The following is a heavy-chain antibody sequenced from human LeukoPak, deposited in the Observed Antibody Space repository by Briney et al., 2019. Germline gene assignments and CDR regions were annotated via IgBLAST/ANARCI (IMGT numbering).Heavy chain of an antibody. Sequence: GGSLRLSCAASGFSVTNNYMSWVRQAPGKGLEWVSVFYVGGATYYADSVKGRFTISRDNSENTLYLQMKSLRAEDTAVYYCARGDGYNFFDYWGQGTLVTVSS. CDR1: GFSVTNNY. J-gene: IGHJ4*02. CDR2: FYVGGAT. D-gene: IGHD5-24*01. V-gene: IGHV3-53*01. CDR3: ARGDGYNFFDY.